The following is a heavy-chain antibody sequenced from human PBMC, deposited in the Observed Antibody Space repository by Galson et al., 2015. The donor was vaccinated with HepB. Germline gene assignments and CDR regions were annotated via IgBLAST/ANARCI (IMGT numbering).Heavy chain of an antibody. CDR1: GFTYSVYR. D-gene: IGHD1-1*01. CDR3: ARRRGYNNDWYFDV. CDR2: INQDGSVK. Sequence: SLRLSCAASGFTYSVYRMTWVRQAPGKGLEWVTNINQDGSVKNYVDSVEGRFSISRDNAKNSVYLQMNSLRVEDTAVYYCARRRGYNNDWYFDVWGRGALVSVSP. J-gene: IGHJ2*01. V-gene: IGHV3-7*03.